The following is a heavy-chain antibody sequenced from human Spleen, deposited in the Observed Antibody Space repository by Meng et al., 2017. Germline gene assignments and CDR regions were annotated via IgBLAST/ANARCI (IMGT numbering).Heavy chain of an antibody. Sequence: VDLVKPGGSLRLSCAASGFYFSNAWMSWVRQAPGKGLEWVGRIKSKTDGGTTDYAAPVKGRFTISRDDSKNTLYLQMNSLKTEDTAVYYCTTDPTWIQLWSGGYWGQGTLVTVSS. V-gene: IGHV3-15*01. CDR3: TTDPTWIQLWSGGY. J-gene: IGHJ4*02. CDR1: GFYFSNAW. CDR2: IKSKTDGGTT. D-gene: IGHD5-18*01.